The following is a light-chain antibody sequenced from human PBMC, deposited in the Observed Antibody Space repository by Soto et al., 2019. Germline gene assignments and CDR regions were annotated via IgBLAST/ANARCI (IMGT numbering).Light chain of an antibody. CDR2: DVS. J-gene: IGLJ1*01. Sequence: QSALTQPASVSGSPGHSVTISCTGTSSDVGGDSYVSWYQQHPVKAPKLLISDVSKRPSGVPDRFSGSKFGNTASLTISGLQAEDEADYYCCSYAGAFIYVFGSGTKVTVL. CDR1: SSDVGGDSY. CDR3: CSYAGAFIYV. V-gene: IGLV2-11*01.